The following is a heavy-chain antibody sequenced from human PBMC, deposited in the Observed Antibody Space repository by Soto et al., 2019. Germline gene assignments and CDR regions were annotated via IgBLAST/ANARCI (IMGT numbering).Heavy chain of an antibody. CDR3: AAELYSGGSCCSFDI. V-gene: IGHV1-58*01. J-gene: IGHJ3*02. CDR1: GCTFTSSA. Sequence: SVKVSCKTSGCTFTSSAVQWVRQARGQRLEWIGWIIVGNGHTKYAQDLQERITITRDMSTSTAYMELSSLTSEDTAVYYCAAELYSGGSCCSFDIWGQGTMVTVSS. D-gene: IGHD2-15*01. CDR2: IIVGNGHT.